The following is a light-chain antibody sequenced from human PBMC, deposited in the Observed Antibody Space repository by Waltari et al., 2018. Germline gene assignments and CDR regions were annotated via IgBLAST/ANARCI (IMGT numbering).Light chain of an antibody. J-gene: IGKJ1*01. Sequence: ELVLTQSPPTLSLSLGERVTISCRASQSVSRALTWYQQKPGQAPRLLIYGASTRAPGIPDRFSGSGSGTDFSLTISRLEPDDFAVYYCQHYLRLPVTFGQGTTVEV. CDR1: QSVSRA. CDR2: GAS. V-gene: IGKV3-20*01. CDR3: QHYLRLPVT.